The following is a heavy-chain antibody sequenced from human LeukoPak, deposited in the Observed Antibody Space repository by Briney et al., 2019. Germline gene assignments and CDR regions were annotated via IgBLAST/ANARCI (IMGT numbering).Heavy chain of an antibody. CDR3: AKAGASGYDYVWGSYRYFYYFDY. D-gene: IGHD3-16*02. V-gene: IGHV3-23*01. Sequence: GGSLRLSCAASGFTFSSYGMSWVRQAPGKGLEWVSAISGSGGSTKYADSVKGRFTISRDNSKNTPYLQMNSLRAEDTAVYYCAKAGASGYDYVWGSYRYFYYFDYWGQGTLVTVSS. CDR1: GFTFSSYG. CDR2: ISGSGGST. J-gene: IGHJ4*02.